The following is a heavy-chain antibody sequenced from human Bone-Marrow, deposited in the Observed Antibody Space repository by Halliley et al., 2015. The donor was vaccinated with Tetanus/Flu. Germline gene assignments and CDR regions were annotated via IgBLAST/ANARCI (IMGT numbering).Heavy chain of an antibody. D-gene: IGHD4-17*01. CDR3: GKCSATVVTATDS. V-gene: IGHV3-23*01. Sequence: VSSISARLATPYYADSGKGRFTISRDNAKNTVFLQMNTLRVEDTAMYYCGKCSATVVTATDSWGHGTLVTVSS. J-gene: IGHJ5*01. CDR2: ISARLATP.